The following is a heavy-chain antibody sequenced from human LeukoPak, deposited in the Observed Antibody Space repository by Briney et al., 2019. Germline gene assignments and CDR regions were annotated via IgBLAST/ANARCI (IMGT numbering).Heavy chain of an antibody. D-gene: IGHD5-18*01. J-gene: IGHJ4*02. CDR2: IYYSGST. V-gene: IGHV4-39*01. CDR1: GGSISSSSYY. Sequence: SETLSLTCTVSGGSISSSSYYWGWIRQPPGKGLEWIGSIYYSGSTYYNPSLKSRVTISVDTSKNQFSLKLSSVTAADTAVYYCARRRLTSLRTHNPNTYTAMVLDDYWGQGTLVTVSS. CDR3: ARRRLTSLRTHNPNTYTAMVLDDY.